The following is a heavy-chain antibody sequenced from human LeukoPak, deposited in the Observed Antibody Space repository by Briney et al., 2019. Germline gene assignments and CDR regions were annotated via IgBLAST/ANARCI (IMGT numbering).Heavy chain of an antibody. V-gene: IGHV3-64D*06. J-gene: IGHJ5*01. CDR3: VKDRTPVTQNCCDS. CDR2: IISNGSST. Sequence: GGSLRLFCSASGFPLKSYAKLWVRQAPGKGLEYVSPIISNGSSTNYAASVKGRLTISRDNTKNTLYLQMSSLRAEDTAVYYCVKDRTPVTQNCCDS. CDR1: GFPLKSYA. D-gene: IGHD1-14*01.